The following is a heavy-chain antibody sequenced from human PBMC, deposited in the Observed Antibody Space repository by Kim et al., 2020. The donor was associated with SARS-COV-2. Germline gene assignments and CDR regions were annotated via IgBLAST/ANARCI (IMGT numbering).Heavy chain of an antibody. CDR3: ARRKAWGRLGYLNWFDP. Sequence: ASVKVSCKASGYTFTSYDINWVRQATGQGLEWMGWMNPNSGNTGYAQKFQGRVTTTRNTAISTTYMGLSSLTSEDTAVYYCARRKAWGRLGYLNWFDPWGQGTLVTVSS. D-gene: IGHD3-16*01. CDR2: MNPNSGNT. CDR1: GYTFTSYD. V-gene: IGHV1-8*01. J-gene: IGHJ5*02.